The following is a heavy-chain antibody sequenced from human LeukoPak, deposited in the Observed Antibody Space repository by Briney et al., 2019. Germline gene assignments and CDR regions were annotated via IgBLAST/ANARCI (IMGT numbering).Heavy chain of an antibody. V-gene: IGHV4-61*01. D-gene: IGHD3-22*01. J-gene: IGHJ4*02. CDR3: ATLGANYYDSSGYDYFDY. Sequence: SETLSLTCTVSGGSISSSSYYWSWIRQPPGKGLEWIGYIYYSGSTNYNPSLKSRVTISVDTSKNQFSLKLSSVTAADTAVYYCATLGANYYDSSGYDYFDYWGQGTLVTVSS. CDR1: GGSISSSSYY. CDR2: IYYSGST.